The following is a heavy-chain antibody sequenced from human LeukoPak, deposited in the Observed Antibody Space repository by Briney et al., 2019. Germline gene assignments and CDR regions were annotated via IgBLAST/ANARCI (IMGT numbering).Heavy chain of an antibody. CDR2: INSDGTTA. Sequence: GGSLRLSCAASGFTFSNYWMYWVRQAPGKGLVWVSRINSDGTTANFADSVKGRFTISRDNAKNTVYLQMNSLRAEDTAIYYCTRDITLTRGGRSDYWGQGTLVTVSS. V-gene: IGHV3-74*01. CDR1: GFTFSNYW. J-gene: IGHJ4*02. D-gene: IGHD3-10*01. CDR3: TRDITLTRGGRSDY.